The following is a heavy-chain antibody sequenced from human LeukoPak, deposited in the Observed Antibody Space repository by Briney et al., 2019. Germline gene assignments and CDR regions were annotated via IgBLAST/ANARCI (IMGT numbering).Heavy chain of an antibody. CDR2: ITSSGNTM. CDR1: GFTFSSYE. Sequence: GGSLRLSCAASGFTFSSYEMNWVRQAPGKGLEWVSFITSSGNTMYYADSVKGRFTISRDNAKHSLYLQMNSLRADDTAVYYCARLRSKYWFDPWGQGTLVTVSS. D-gene: IGHD4-11*01. CDR3: ARLRSKYWFDP. J-gene: IGHJ5*02. V-gene: IGHV3-48*03.